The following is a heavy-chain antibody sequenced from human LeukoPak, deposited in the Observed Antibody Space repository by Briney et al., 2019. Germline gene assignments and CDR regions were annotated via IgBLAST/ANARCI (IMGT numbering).Heavy chain of an antibody. Sequence: SQTLSLTCTVSGGSISSGDYYWSWIRQPPGKGLEWIGYIYYSGSTYYNPSLKSRVTISLDTSKNQFSLKLSSVTAADTAVYYCASVVRYYYDSSGYYRDYWGEGTLVTVSS. V-gene: IGHV4-30-4*01. D-gene: IGHD3-22*01. CDR3: ASVVRYYYDSSGYYRDY. CDR2: IYYSGST. J-gene: IGHJ4*02. CDR1: GGSISSGDYY.